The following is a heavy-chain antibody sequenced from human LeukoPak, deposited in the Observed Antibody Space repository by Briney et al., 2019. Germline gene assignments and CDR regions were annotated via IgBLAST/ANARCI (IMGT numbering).Heavy chain of an antibody. CDR1: GFTFSSYA. CDR3: ARGRADIVATAYFDY. Sequence: GRSLRLSCAASGFTFSSYAMHWVRQAPGKGLEWVAVISYDGSNKYYADSVKGRFTISRDNSKNTLYLQMNSLRAEDTAVYYCARGRADIVATAYFDYWGQGTLVTVSS. V-gene: IGHV3-30*04. D-gene: IGHD5-12*01. J-gene: IGHJ4*02. CDR2: ISYDGSNK.